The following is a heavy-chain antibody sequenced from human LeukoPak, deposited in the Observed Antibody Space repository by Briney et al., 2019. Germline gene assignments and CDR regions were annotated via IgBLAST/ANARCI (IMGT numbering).Heavy chain of an antibody. J-gene: IGHJ4*02. D-gene: IGHD6-19*01. Sequence: SETLSLTCAVYGGSFGGYSWSWMGQPPGKGLEWMGEINHSGSTNYSPSLKSRVTVSVDTSKNQFSLKLSSVTAADTAVYYCSRRPSRSRFDYWGQGALVTVSS. CDR2: INHSGST. CDR1: GGSFGGYS. CDR3: SRRPSRSRFDY. V-gene: IGHV4-34*01.